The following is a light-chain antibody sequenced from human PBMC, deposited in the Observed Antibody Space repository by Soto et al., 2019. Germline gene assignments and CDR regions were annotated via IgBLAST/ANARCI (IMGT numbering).Light chain of an antibody. V-gene: IGLV2-14*01. CDR1: SSDIGGYDY. Sequence: QSSLPQPASVSGSPGHSITISCTGTSSDIGGYDYVSWYQHHPGKAPKFIIYGVTNRPSGVSHRFSGSKSANTASLTVSGLQAEEEADYYCTSYTSRGTNVFGTGTKVTVL. J-gene: IGLJ1*01. CDR3: TSYTSRGTNV. CDR2: GVT.